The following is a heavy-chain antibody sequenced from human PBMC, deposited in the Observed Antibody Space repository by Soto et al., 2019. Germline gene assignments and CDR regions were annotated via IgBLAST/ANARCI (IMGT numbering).Heavy chain of an antibody. J-gene: IGHJ1*01. CDR1: GGSFSGYI. CDR3: ARYSSCWSKYFQL. CDR2: INPSGST. D-gene: IGHD1-26*01. Sequence: QVQLQQWGAGLLKSSETLSLTCAVYGGSFSGYIWSWVRQPPGKGLEWIGDINPSGSTTYNPSLTSRVSMSVDTCTHQFSLKVTSVTAADPAVYFCARYSSCWSKYFQLWGRGSLVKVSS. V-gene: IGHV4-34*01.